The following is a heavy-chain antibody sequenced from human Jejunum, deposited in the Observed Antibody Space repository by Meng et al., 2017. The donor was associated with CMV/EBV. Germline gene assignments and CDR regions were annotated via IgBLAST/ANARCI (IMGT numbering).Heavy chain of an antibody. J-gene: IGHJ4*02. CDR1: GGSIINSDYY. Sequence: GGSIINSDYYCGWIRQSPGKGLELIGIIYYTGNTSHNPSFKSRVTISVDTSKNQFSLRLSSVTAADTAVYYCARDMGQQLVPVYFDYWGQGTLVTVSS. CDR3: ARDMGQQLVPVYFDY. CDR2: IYYTGNT. D-gene: IGHD6-13*01. V-gene: IGHV4-39*07.